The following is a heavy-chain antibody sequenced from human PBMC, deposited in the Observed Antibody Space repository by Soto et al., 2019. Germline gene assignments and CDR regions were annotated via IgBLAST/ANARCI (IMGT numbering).Heavy chain of an antibody. CDR1: GGTFSSYA. V-gene: IGHV1-69*06. CDR3: ARDPVRDRTTGTTSDY. CDR2: IIPIFGTA. D-gene: IGHD1-1*01. Sequence: VASVKVSCKASGGTFSSYAISWVRQAPGQGLEWMGGIIPIFGTANYAQKFQGRVTITADKSTSTAYMELSSLRSEDTAVYYCARDPVRDRTTGTTSDYWGQGTLVTVSS. J-gene: IGHJ4*02.